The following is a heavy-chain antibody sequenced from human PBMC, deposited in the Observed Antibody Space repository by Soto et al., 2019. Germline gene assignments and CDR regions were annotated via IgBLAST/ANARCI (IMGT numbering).Heavy chain of an antibody. CDR1: GYTFTSYG. V-gene: IGHV1-18*01. CDR3: ERVRDLDGFGWYDP. D-gene: IGHD3-16*01. Sequence: ASVKVSCKASGYTFTSYGISWVRQAPGQGLEWMGWISAYNGNTNYAQKLQGRVTMTTDTSTSTAYMELRSLRSDDTAVYYCERVRDLDGFGWYDPWGQGSLVTVS. CDR2: ISAYNGNT. J-gene: IGHJ5*02.